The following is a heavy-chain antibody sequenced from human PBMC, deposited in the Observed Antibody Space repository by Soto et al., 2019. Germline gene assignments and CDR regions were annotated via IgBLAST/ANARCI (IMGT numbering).Heavy chain of an antibody. Sequence: EVQLVESGGGVVRPGGSLRLSCAASGFTFDDYGMSWVRQAPGKGLEWVSGINWNGGSTGYADSVKGRFTISRDNAKNSLYLQMNSLIAEDTALYYCARDRSELLWFGYYFDYWGQGTLVTVSS. V-gene: IGHV3-20*04. CDR1: GFTFDDYG. CDR2: INWNGGST. D-gene: IGHD3-10*01. J-gene: IGHJ4*02. CDR3: ARDRSELLWFGYYFDY.